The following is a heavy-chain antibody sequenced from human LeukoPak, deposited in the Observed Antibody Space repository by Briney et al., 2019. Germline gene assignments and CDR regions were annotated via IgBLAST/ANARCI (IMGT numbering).Heavy chain of an antibody. J-gene: IGHJ4*02. V-gene: IGHV3-49*04. CDR1: GFTFGAHS. Sequence: PGGSLRLSCTGSGFTFGAHSMAWVRQAPGKGPEWVGFIRGKAYGGATGYTASVKGGFTISRDDSKSIVYLQMNSLRTEDTAVYYCICLTDPFDYWGQGSLVTVSS. CDR2: IRGKAYGGAT. CDR3: ICLTDPFDY.